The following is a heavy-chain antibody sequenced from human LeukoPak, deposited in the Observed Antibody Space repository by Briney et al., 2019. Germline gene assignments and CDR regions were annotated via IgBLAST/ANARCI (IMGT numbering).Heavy chain of an antibody. V-gene: IGHV3-23*01. CDR3: ARGPRKESGWYAY. J-gene: IGHJ4*02. D-gene: IGHD6-19*01. Sequence: GGSLRLSCAASGFTFSSYAMSWVRQAPGKGLEWVSTISGSGGNTYYADSVKGRFTISRDNSKNTLYLQMNSLRAEDTAVYYCARGPRKESGWYAYWGQGTLVTVSS. CDR1: GFTFSSYA. CDR2: ISGSGGNT.